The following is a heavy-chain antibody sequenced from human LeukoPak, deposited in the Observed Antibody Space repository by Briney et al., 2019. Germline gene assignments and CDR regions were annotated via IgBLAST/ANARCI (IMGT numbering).Heavy chain of an antibody. CDR1: GARVPSNSAA. V-gene: IGHV6-1*01. J-gene: IGHJ4*02. D-gene: IGHD6-19*01. Sequence: SQTLYLPCPIPGARVPSNSAAWNGINQSQSRALKWLGRTYYRSKWRNDYAVSVKSRITIEPDTSKNQFSLQLKSVTPEDTAVYYCAGEGGGAEAAFDFWGQGTLVTVSS. CDR3: AGEGGGAEAAFDF. CDR2: TYYRSKWRN.